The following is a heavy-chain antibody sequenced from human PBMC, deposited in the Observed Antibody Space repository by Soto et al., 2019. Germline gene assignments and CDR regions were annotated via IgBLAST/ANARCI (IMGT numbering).Heavy chain of an antibody. CDR2: IHYSGST. CDR3: TNYRRPDAEGYSLDY. CDR1: AVSLSGFY. D-gene: IGHD2-15*01. V-gene: IGHV4-59*01. J-gene: IGHJ4*02. Sequence: PSETLSPTCTVSAVSLSGFYLSWLRPTPGKVLEWVGYIHYSGSTNYNPSLKSRVTMSVDSAKNQFSLQLSSVTAADTAVYFCTNYRRPDAEGYSLDYRGQGVLVTVSS.